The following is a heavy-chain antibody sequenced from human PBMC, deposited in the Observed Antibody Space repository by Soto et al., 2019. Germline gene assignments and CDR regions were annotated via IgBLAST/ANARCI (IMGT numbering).Heavy chain of an antibody. CDR1: GGSISSGGYY. CDR2: IYYSGST. J-gene: IGHJ4*02. CDR3: ARAVDTAVVKGYYFDY. D-gene: IGHD5-18*01. V-gene: IGHV4-31*03. Sequence: LSLTCTVSGGSISSGGYYWSWIRQHPGKGLEWIGYIYYSGSTYYNPSLKSRVTISVDTSKNQFSLKLSSVTAADTAVYYCARAVDTAVVKGYYFDYWGQGTLVTVSS.